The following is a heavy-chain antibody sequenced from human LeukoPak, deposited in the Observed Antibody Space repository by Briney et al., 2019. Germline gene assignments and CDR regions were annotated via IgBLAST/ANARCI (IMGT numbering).Heavy chain of an antibody. CDR3: ARDRGGWPDY. D-gene: IGHD6-19*01. J-gene: IGHJ4*02. Sequence: GGSLRLSCAASRFTFSIFAMNWVRQAPGKGLEWLSYISGSSSTIYYADSVKGRFTISRDNAKNSLYLQLNSLRPEDTGLYYCARDRGGWPDYWGQGTLVTVSS. V-gene: IGHV3-48*01. CDR2: ISGSSSTI. CDR1: RFTFSIFA.